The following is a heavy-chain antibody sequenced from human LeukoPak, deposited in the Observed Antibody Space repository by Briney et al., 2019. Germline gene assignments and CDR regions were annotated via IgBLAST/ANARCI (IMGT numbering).Heavy chain of an antibody. D-gene: IGHD1-26*01. V-gene: IGHV1-69*05. Sequence: GASVKVSCKASGYTFTSYDINWVRQATGQGLEWMGRIIPIFGTANYAQKFQGRVTITTDESTSTAYMELSSLRSEDTAVYYCARGAHFSGSSDYWGQGTLVTVSS. CDR2: IIPIFGTA. CDR3: ARGAHFSGSSDY. J-gene: IGHJ4*02. CDR1: GYTFTSYD.